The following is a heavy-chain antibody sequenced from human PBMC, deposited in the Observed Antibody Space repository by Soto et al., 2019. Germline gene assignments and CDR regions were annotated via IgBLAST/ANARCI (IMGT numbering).Heavy chain of an antibody. V-gene: IGHV4-34*10. J-gene: IGHJ4*02. CDR1: GGSFSGYY. CDR2: INHSGST. Sequence: SETLSLTCAVYGGSFSGYYWSWIRQPPGKGLEWIGEINHSGSTNYADSVKGRFTISRDNAKNSLYLHMNSLRAEDTAVYFCATVGVLGATIEHAVDYWGQGTLVTVSS. CDR3: ATVGVLGATIEHAVDY. D-gene: IGHD1-26*01.